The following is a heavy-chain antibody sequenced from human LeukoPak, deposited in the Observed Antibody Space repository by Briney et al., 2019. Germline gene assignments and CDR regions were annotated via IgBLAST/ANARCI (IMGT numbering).Heavy chain of an antibody. CDR1: GFTFSSYS. J-gene: IGHJ3*02. CDR3: ARDRAPGSGSYDAFDI. Sequence: PGGSLRLSCAASGFTFSSYSMNWVRQAPGKGLEWVSSISSSSYICYSDSVKGRFTISRDNAKNSLYLQMNSLRAEDTAVYYCARDRAPGSGSYDAFDIWGQGTMVTVSS. V-gene: IGHV3-21*01. D-gene: IGHD3-10*01. CDR2: ISSSSYI.